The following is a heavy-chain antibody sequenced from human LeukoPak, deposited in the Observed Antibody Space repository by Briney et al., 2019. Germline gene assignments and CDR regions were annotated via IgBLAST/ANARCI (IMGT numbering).Heavy chain of an antibody. CDR2: ISGSGGST. J-gene: IGHJ4*02. V-gene: IGHV3-23*01. D-gene: IGHD3-10*01. CDR3: ASFKGGFGELLAYFDY. Sequence: GGSLRLSCAASGFTFSSYAMSWVRQAPGKGLEWVSAISGSGGSTYYADSVKGRFTISRDNSKNTPYLQMNSLRAEDTAVYYCASFKGGFGELLAYFDYWGQGTLVTVSS. CDR1: GFTFSSYA.